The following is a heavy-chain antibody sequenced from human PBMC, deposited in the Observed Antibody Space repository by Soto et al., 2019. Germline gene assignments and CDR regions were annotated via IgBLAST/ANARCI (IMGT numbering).Heavy chain of an antibody. CDR2: VYYSGTT. CDR1: GGSVSDKTYY. CDR3: ARTTAVPNTLRSRYFFDY. J-gene: IGHJ4*02. V-gene: IGHV4-61*01. Sequence: SETLSLTCSVSGGSVSDKTYYWRWIRQPPGKRLEWIGYVYYSGTTNYNPSLKSRVTISVDLSKNRFSLGLSSVTTADTALYYCARTTAVPNTLRSRYFFDYWGQGTLVTVSS. D-gene: IGHD4-17*01.